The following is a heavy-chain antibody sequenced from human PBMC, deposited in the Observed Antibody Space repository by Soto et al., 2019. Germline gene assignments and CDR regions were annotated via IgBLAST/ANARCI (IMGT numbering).Heavy chain of an antibody. J-gene: IGHJ4*02. D-gene: IGHD2-8*01. V-gene: IGHV4-31*03. CDR2: IYYSGTT. CDR1: GGSVSSGGYY. CDR3: ARRALPQCINGVCYKDGFWDY. Sequence: SETLSLTCTVSGGSVSSGGYYWSWIRQHPGTGLEWIGYIYYSGTTYFNPSLKSRASISLDTSKNEFSLKLTSVTAADTAVYYCARRALPQCINGVCYKDGFWDYWGQGALVTVST.